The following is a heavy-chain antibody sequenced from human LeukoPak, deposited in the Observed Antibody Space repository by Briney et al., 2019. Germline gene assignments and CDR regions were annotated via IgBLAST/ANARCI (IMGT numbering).Heavy chain of an antibody. Sequence: GGSLRLSCAASGFTFSNYGMHWVRQAPGKGLEWVAIITYDGSNTYYADPVKGRFTISRDNSKNTLYLQMNNLRDEDTAVYYCAKDRDILTGEDYYYGMDVWGKGTTVTVSS. CDR2: ITYDGSNT. D-gene: IGHD3-9*01. CDR1: GFTFSNYG. CDR3: AKDRDILTGEDYYYGMDV. J-gene: IGHJ6*04. V-gene: IGHV3-30*18.